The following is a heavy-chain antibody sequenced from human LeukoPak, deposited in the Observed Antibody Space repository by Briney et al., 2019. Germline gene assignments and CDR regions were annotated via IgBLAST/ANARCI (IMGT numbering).Heavy chain of an antibody. CDR3: ARDPGYCTNGVCSDYFDY. CDR1: GGSISSGSYY. Sequence: SQTLSLTCTVAGGSISSGSYYWGWIRQPAGKGLEWIGRIYTSGSTNCNPSLKSRVTISVDTSKNQFSLKLSSVTAADTAVYYCARDPGYCTNGVCSDYFDYWGQGTLVTVSS. V-gene: IGHV4-61*02. D-gene: IGHD2-8*01. J-gene: IGHJ4*02. CDR2: IYTSGST.